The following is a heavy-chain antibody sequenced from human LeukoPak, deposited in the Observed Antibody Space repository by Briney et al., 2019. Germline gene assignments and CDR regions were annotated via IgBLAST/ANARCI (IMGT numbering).Heavy chain of an antibody. CDR3: ARVYRNYYDSSGRKSGDAFDI. CDR1: GGSISSYY. J-gene: IGHJ3*02. Sequence: PSETLSLTCTVSGGSISSYYWSWIRQPAGKGLEWIGRIYTSGSTNYNPSLKSRVTMSVDTSKNQFSLKLSSVTAADTAVYYCARVYRNYYDSSGRKSGDAFDIWGQGTMVTVSS. V-gene: IGHV4-4*07. D-gene: IGHD3-22*01. CDR2: IYTSGST.